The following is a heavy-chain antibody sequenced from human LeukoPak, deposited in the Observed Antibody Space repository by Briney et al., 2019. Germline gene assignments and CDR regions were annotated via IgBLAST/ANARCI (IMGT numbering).Heavy chain of an antibody. J-gene: IGHJ3*02. V-gene: IGHV3-21*01. CDR2: ISSSSSYI. D-gene: IGHD1-26*01. CDR1: GFTFSSYS. Sequence: GGSLRLSCAASGFTFSSYSMNWVRQAPGKGLEWVSSISSSSSYIYYADSVKGRFTISRDNAKNSLYLQMNSLRAEDTAVYYCARQEATAHDAFDIWGQGTMVTVSS. CDR3: ARQEATAHDAFDI.